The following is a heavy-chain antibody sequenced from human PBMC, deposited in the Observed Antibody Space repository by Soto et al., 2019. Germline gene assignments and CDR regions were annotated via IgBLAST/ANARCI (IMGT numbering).Heavy chain of an antibody. D-gene: IGHD6-19*01. CDR2: ISVYSGKT. Sequence: EASVKVSCKASGYTFSSYGITWVRQAPGQGLEWMGWISVYSGKTSYAQKLQDRVTMSTDTSTSTAYMELRSLRSDDTAFYYCVRQAMAGDYYYYGMYVWGRGTTGTVS. J-gene: IGHJ6*02. V-gene: IGHV1-18*04. CDR1: GYTFSSYG. CDR3: VRQAMAGDYYYYGMYV.